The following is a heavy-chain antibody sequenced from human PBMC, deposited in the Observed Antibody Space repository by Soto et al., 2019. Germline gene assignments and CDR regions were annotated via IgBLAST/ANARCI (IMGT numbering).Heavy chain of an antibody. D-gene: IGHD6-13*01. V-gene: IGHV1-69*13. CDR1: GGTFSSYA. CDR2: IIPIFGTA. J-gene: IGHJ5*02. CDR3: AREGFLAAPGILDWFDP. Sequence: SVKVSCKASGGTFSSYAISWVRQAPGQGLEWMGGIIPIFGTANYAQKFQGRVTITADESTSTAYMELSSLRSEDTAVYYCAREGFLAAPGILDWFDPWGQATLVTVSS.